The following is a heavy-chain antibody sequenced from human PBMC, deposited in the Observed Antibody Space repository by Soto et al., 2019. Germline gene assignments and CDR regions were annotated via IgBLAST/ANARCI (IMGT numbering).Heavy chain of an antibody. J-gene: IGHJ5*02. V-gene: IGHV4-39*01. Sequence: QLQLQESGPGLVKPSETLSLTCTVSGASISSSSYYWGWIRQPPGKGREWIGSIYFSGSTSYNPSLTSRITISVHTSKDQFSLKLSSVTAADTAVYYCASAYHFWSGQTPFDPWGQGTLVTVSS. D-gene: IGHD3-3*01. CDR1: GASISSSSYY. CDR3: ASAYHFWSGQTPFDP. CDR2: IYFSGST.